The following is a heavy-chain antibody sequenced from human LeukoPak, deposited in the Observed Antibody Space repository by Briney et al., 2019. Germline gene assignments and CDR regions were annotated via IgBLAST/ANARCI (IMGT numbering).Heavy chain of an antibody. CDR3: ARIRDGYNDAYDL. D-gene: IGHD5-24*01. CDR2: INPDGGKT. V-gene: IGHV1-46*01. CDR1: GYTFTNSY. Sequence: ASVNVSCKASGYTFTNSYIHWVRQAPGQVLEWMGLINPDGGKTNYAQNFQGRVTFTRDTSTSTVYMELSSLRSEDTAIYYCARIRDGYNDAYDLWGQGTVVTVPS. J-gene: IGHJ3*01.